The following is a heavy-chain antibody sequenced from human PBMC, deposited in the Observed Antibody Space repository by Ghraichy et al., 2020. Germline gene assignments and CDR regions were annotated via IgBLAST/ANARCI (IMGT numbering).Heavy chain of an antibody. J-gene: IGHJ4*02. Sequence: GGSLRLSCAASGFTFSRYWMHWVRQAPGKGLVWVSRINSDGSSTSYADSVKGRFTISRDNAKNTLYLQMNSLRDEDTAVYYCARVTGVEGTVVVLFDYWGQGTLVTVSS. D-gene: IGHD1-26*01. CDR1: GFTFSRYW. V-gene: IGHV3-74*01. CDR2: INSDGSST. CDR3: ARVTGVEGTVVVLFDY.